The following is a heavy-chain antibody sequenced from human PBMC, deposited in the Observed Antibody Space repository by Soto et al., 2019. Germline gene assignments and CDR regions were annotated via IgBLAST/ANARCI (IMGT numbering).Heavy chain of an antibody. V-gene: IGHV3-30-3*01. CDR3: SRYEGRGFDCSSTSCYWKSYYGMDV. CDR1: GFTFSSYG. Sequence: VQLVESGGGVVQPGRSLRLSCAASGFTFSSYGMHWVRQAPGKGLEWVAVLSYDGSNKYYADSVKGRFTVSRDSSKNTLYLQMNSLRPEDTAVYYCSRYEGRGFDCSSTSCYWKSYYGMDVWGQGTTVTVSS. D-gene: IGHD2-2*01. J-gene: IGHJ6*02. CDR2: LSYDGSNK.